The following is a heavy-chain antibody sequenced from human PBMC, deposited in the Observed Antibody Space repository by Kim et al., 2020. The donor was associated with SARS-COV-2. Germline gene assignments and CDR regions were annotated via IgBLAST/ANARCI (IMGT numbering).Heavy chain of an antibody. CDR1: GYTFTSYD. D-gene: IGHD3-10*01. J-gene: IGHJ6*03. CDR3: ARGLLVRGVFYYYYYMDV. V-gene: IGHV1-8*01. Sequence: ASVKVSCKASGYTFTSYDINWVRQATGQGLEWMGWMNPNSGNTGYAQKFQGRVTMTRNTSISTAYMELSSLRSEDTAVYYCARGLLVRGVFYYYYYMDVWGKGTTVTVS. CDR2: MNPNSGNT.